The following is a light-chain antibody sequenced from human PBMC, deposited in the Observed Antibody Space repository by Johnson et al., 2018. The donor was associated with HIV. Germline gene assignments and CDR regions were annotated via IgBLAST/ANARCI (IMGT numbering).Light chain of an antibody. J-gene: IGLJ1*01. CDR1: SSNIGNNY. Sequence: QSVLTQPPSVSAAPGQTVTISCSGSSSNIGNNYVSWYQQLPGTAPKLLIYENNKRPSGIPDRFSGSKSGTSATRGITGLQTGDEAEYYCGTWDSRLCACPYVFGTVTKGTVL. CDR2: ENN. V-gene: IGLV1-51*02. CDR3: GTWDSRLCACPYV.